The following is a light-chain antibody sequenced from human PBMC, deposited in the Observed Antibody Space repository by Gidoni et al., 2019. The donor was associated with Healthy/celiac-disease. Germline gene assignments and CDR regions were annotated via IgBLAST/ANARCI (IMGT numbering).Light chain of an antibody. J-gene: IGKJ2*02. CDR2: AAS. CDR3: QQSYSTFCT. Sequence: DIQMTQSPSSLSASVGDRVTITCRASQSISSYLNWYQQKPGKAPKLLIYAASSLQSGVPSRFSGSGSGTDFTLTISSLQPEDFATYYCQQSYSTFCTFXQXTKLEIK. CDR1: QSISSY. V-gene: IGKV1-39*01.